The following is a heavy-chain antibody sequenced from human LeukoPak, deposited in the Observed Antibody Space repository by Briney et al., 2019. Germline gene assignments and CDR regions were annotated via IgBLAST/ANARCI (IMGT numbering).Heavy chain of an antibody. Sequence: WESLKISCKGSGYSFTSYWIGWVRQAPGKGLEWVWIIYHGDSDTSYSPSFHGHVTASANKTITIAFQLRCSLKASDAAMYYCARRGRNSYGCYFDYWGQGTLVTVSS. J-gene: IGHJ4*02. CDR2: IYHGDSDT. CDR3: ARRGRNSYGCYFDY. D-gene: IGHD5-18*01. V-gene: IGHV5-51*01. CDR1: GYSFTSYW.